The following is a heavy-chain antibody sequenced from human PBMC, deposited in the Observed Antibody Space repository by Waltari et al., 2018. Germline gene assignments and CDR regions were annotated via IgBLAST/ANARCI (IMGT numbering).Heavy chain of an antibody. CDR3: ARPVAAAGNYGMDV. D-gene: IGHD6-13*01. Sequence: EVQLVESGGNLVQPGGSLRLYCIASGFPFSTYSMNGVRQAPGKGLEWISYITGSSRTIYYTDSVKGRFTVSRDNAKNSLFLQMSSLRVEDTAVYYCARPVAAAGNYGMDVWGQGTTVTVSS. J-gene: IGHJ6*02. CDR1: GFPFSTYS. V-gene: IGHV3-48*04. CDR2: ITGSSRTI.